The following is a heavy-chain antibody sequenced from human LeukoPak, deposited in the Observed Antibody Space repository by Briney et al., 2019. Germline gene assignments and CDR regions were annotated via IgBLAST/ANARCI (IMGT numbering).Heavy chain of an antibody. CDR1: GGSFTNYY. V-gene: IGHV4-34*01. Sequence: SETLSLTCNVSGGSFTNYYWSWIRQTPEKGLEWIGQINHSGDTGYNPSLRSRITLSVDRSKNQFSLKVTSVTAADTGVYYCARGPGTVGLSPWGQGTLVTASS. D-gene: IGHD1/OR15-1a*01. CDR3: ARGPGTVGLSP. CDR2: INHSGDT. J-gene: IGHJ5*02.